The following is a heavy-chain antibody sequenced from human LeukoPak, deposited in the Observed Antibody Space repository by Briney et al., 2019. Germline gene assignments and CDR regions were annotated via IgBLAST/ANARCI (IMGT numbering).Heavy chain of an antibody. Sequence: GGSLRLSCAASEFTFTTYGVHWVRQAPGKGLEWLAFIRFDGTNKYYADSVKGRFTISRDNSKNTVHLQMNSLTPEDTAVYYCAKDSAYYLYYFDYWGQGTLVTVSS. J-gene: IGHJ4*02. CDR1: EFTFTTYG. CDR2: IRFDGTNK. CDR3: AKDSAYYLYYFDY. V-gene: IGHV3-30*02. D-gene: IGHD3-22*01.